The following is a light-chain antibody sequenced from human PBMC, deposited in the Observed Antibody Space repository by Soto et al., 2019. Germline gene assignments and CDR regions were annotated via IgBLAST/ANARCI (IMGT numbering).Light chain of an antibody. CDR2: DAF. J-gene: IGKJ3*01. Sequence: EIVLTQSPATLSLSPGERATLSCRASQSVSSYLAWHQQKPGQAPRLLIYDAFNSATGIPARFSGSGSGTYYTLTISSLGPEDIAVYYCQQRSSLPFTFGPGTKVDIK. V-gene: IGKV3-11*01. CDR1: QSVSSY. CDR3: QQRSSLPFT.